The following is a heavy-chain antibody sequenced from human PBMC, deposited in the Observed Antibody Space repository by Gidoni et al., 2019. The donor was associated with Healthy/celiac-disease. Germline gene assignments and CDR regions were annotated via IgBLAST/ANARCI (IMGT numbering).Heavy chain of an antibody. CDR3: ARDSTYGDYGYFDY. Sequence: QVQLQESCPGLVKPSETLSLTCPVSGGPISSYYWSWSRQPAGQGLEWIGRIYTSGSTNYNPSRKSRVTMSVDTSKNQFSLKLSSVTAADTAVYYCARDSTYGDYGYFDYWGQGTLVTVSS. CDR1: GGPISSYY. V-gene: IGHV4-4*07. CDR2: IYTSGST. J-gene: IGHJ4*02. D-gene: IGHD4-17*01.